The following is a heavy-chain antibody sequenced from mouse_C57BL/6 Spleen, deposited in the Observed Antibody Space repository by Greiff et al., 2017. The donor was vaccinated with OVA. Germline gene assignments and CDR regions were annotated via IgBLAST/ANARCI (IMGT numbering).Heavy chain of an antibody. Sequence: EVQRVESGGGLVKPGGSLKLSCAASGFTFSDYGMHWVRQAPEKGLEWVAYISSGSSTIYYADTVKGRFTISRDNAKNTLFLQMSRLRAEDTAMYYCARSYTFDYWGQGTTLTVSS. V-gene: IGHV5-17*01. CDR3: ARSYTFDY. CDR2: ISSGSSTI. J-gene: IGHJ2*01. CDR1: GFTFSDYG. D-gene: IGHD2-12*01.